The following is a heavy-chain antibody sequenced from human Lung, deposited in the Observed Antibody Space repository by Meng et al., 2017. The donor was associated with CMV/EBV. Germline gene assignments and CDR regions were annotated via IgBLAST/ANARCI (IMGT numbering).Heavy chain of an antibody. CDR1: GYTFRSHA. D-gene: IGHD3-22*01. CDR2: IIPILGIA. J-gene: IGHJ4*02. V-gene: IGHV1-69*10. Sequence: SVXVSCKASGYTFRSHAISWVRQAPGQGLEWMGGIIPILGIATYAQKFQGRVAIAADKSTTTAYMELSRLRSEDTTVYFCARALYYYDSSGYSPYFDYWGQGXLVTVSS. CDR3: ARALYYYDSSGYSPYFDY.